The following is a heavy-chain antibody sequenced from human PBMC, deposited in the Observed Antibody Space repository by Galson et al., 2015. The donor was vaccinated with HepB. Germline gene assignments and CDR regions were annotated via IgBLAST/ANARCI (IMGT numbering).Heavy chain of an antibody. CDR1: GGTFSSYA. CDR2: IIPIFGTA. V-gene: IGHV1-69*13. CDR3: ARVLYCGGDCYFLDY. D-gene: IGHD2-21*01. Sequence: SVKVSCKASGGTFSSYAISWVRQAPGQGLEWMGGIIPIFGTANYAQKFQGRVTITADESTSTAYMELSSLRSEDTAVYYCARVLYCGGDCYFLDYWGQGTLVTVSS. J-gene: IGHJ4*02.